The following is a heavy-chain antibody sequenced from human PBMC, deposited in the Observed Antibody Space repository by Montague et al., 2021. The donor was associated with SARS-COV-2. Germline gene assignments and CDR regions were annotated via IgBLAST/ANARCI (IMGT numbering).Heavy chain of an antibody. CDR1: GGSISRYS. CDR3: ARVGRGSSWYEVAFDI. V-gene: IGHV4-59*01. D-gene: IGHD6-13*01. CDR2: IYNSGST. J-gene: IGHJ3*02. Sequence: SETLSLTCTVSGGSISRYSWTWIRQPPGKGLEWIGYIYNSGSTNYNPSLTSRVTISVDTSKNQFSLKLSSVAAADTAVYYCARVGRGSSWYEVAFDIWGQGTMVTVSS.